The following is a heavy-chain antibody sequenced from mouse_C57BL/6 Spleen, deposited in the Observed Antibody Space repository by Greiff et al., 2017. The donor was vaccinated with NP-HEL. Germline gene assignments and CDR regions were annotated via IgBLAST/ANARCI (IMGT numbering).Heavy chain of an antibody. D-gene: IGHD1-1*01. CDR1: GYTFTSYW. V-gene: IGHV1-64*01. Sequence: VQLQQSGAELVKPGASVKLSCKASGYTFTSYWMHWVKQRPGQGLEWIGMIHPNSGSTNYNEKFKSKATLTVDKSSSTAYMQLSSLTSEDSAVYYCARSLYYYGSSAYFDYWGQGTTLTVSS. CDR3: ARSLYYYGSSAYFDY. CDR2: IHPNSGST. J-gene: IGHJ2*01.